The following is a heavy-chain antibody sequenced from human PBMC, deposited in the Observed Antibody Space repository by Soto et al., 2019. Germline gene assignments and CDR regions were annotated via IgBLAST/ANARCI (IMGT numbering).Heavy chain of an antibody. CDR3: VRHRGPAPVY. V-gene: IGHV4-39*01. D-gene: IGHD3-10*01. CDR1: GGSISGYY. Sequence: QLHLQESGPGLVKPSETLSLTCAVSGGSISGYYWTWIRQPPGKGLEWVGSLFYGGTIDYNASLKSRLTISVDTSKNQFSLKLRSVTAADTAVYYCVRHRGPAPVYWGQGTLVTASS. J-gene: IGHJ4*02. CDR2: LFYGGTI.